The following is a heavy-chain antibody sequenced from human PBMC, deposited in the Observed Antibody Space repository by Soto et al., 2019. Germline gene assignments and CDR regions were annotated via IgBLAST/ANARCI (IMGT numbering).Heavy chain of an antibody. CDR2: IKQDGSEK. CDR3: ARDGQLVINYFDY. D-gene: IGHD6-13*01. V-gene: IGHV3-7*01. CDR1: GFTFSSYW. Sequence: HPGGSRRLSCAASGFTFSSYWMSWVRQAPGKGLEWVANIKQDGSEKYYVDSVKGRFTISRDNAKNSLYLQMNSLRAEDTAVYYCARDGQLVINYFDYWGQGTLVTVSS. J-gene: IGHJ4*02.